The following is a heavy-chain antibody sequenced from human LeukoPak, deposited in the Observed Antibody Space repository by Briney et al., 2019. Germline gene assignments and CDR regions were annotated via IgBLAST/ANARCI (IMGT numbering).Heavy chain of an antibody. CDR1: GYTFTSYD. D-gene: IGHD6-19*01. V-gene: IGHV1-8*01. J-gene: IGHJ6*03. Sequence: ASVKVSCKASGYTFTSYDINWVRQATGQGLEWMGWMSPDSGYTGYAQTFQGRVTLTRNTSVSTAFMELSSLRSEDTAVYYCARGGQKQWLVLALRGEPRRRAYMDVWGKGTTVTISS. CDR2: MSPDSGYT. CDR3: ARGGQKQWLVLALRGEPRRRAYMDV.